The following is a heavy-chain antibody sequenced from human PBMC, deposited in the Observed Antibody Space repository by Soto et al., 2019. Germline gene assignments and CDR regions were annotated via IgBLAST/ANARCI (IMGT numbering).Heavy chain of an antibody. V-gene: IGHV4-31*03. CDR3: ARYDNSGSHGFDI. Sequence: QVQLQESGPGLVKPSQTLSLTCTVSGGSISSGGYYWSWTRQHPGKGLEWIGYIYYSGSTYYNPSLKSRVTISVDTSKNQFSLKLISVTAADTAVYYCARYDNSGSHGFDIWGQGTMVTVSS. J-gene: IGHJ3*02. CDR2: IYYSGST. CDR1: GGSISSGGYY. D-gene: IGHD3-22*01.